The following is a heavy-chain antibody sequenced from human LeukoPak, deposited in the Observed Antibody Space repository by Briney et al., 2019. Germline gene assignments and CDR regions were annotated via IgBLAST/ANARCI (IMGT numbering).Heavy chain of an antibody. Sequence: ASVKVSCKASGYTFTSYGISWVRQAPGQGLEWMGWISAYNGNTNYAQKLQGRVTMTTDTSTSTAYMELRSLRSDDTAVYYCARESSGRAGHYYYYYYMDVWGKGTTVTVSS. CDR3: ARESSGRAGHYYYYYYMDV. J-gene: IGHJ6*03. CDR2: ISAYNGNT. CDR1: GYTFTSYG. V-gene: IGHV1-18*01. D-gene: IGHD3-10*01.